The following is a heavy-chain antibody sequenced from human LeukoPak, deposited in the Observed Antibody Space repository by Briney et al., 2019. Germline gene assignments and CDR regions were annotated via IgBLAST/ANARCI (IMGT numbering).Heavy chain of an antibody. J-gene: IGHJ3*02. CDR2: IYYSGST. CDR1: GGSISSYY. CDR3: ARRLTEPAFGI. D-gene: IGHD1-14*01. Sequence: SETLSLTCTVSGGSISSYYWSWIRQPPGKGLEWIGYIYYSGSTNYNPSLKSRVTISVDTSKNQFSLKLSSVTAADTAVYYCARRLTEPAFGIWGQGTMVTVSS. V-gene: IGHV4-59*08.